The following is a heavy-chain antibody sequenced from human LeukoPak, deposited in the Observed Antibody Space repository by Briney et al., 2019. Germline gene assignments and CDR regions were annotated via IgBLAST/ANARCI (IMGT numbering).Heavy chain of an antibody. CDR1: QLTFGSAW. D-gene: IGHD5-18*01. CDR3: ATEFYSNGYNY. CDR2: IKSRTDGGTT. J-gene: IGHJ4*02. Sequence: GGSLRLSCAASQLTFGSAWMTWVRQIPGKGLEWVGHIKSRTDGGTTDYAAPVKGRFTVSRDDSKSTVYLQMNSLKTEDSAVYFCATEFYSNGYNYWGRGTLVTVSS. V-gene: IGHV3-15*01.